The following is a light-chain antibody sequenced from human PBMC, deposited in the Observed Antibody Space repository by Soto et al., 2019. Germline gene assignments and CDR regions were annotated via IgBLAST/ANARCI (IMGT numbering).Light chain of an antibody. CDR1: SSNIGSNY. J-gene: IGLJ3*02. CDR2: RNN. Sequence: QSVLTQPPSASGTPGQRVTISCSGSSSNIGSNYVYWYQQPPGTAPKLLIYRNNQRPSGVPDRFSGSKSGTSASLAISGLRSEDEADYYCAAWDDSLRVGVFGGGTQLTVL. CDR3: AAWDDSLRVGV. V-gene: IGLV1-47*01.